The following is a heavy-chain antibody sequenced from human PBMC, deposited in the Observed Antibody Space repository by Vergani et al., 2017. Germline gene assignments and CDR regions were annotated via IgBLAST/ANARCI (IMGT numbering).Heavy chain of an antibody. Sequence: EVQLVESGGGLVKPGGSLRLSCAASGLTFSSYSMNWVRQAPGKGLEWVSSISSSSSYIYYADSVKGRFTISRDNAKNSLYLQMNSLRTEDTAVYYCARDYYDSSGYYYYYYYGMDVWGQGTTVTVSS. J-gene: IGHJ6*02. V-gene: IGHV3-21*01. CDR1: GLTFSSYS. CDR2: ISSSSSYI. CDR3: ARDYYDSSGYYYYYYYGMDV. D-gene: IGHD3-22*01.